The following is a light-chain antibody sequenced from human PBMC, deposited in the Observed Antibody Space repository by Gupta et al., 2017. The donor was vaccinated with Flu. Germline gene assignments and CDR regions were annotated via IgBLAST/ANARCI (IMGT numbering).Light chain of an antibody. J-gene: IGLJ1*01. CDR2: EVT. V-gene: IGLV2-23*02. Sequence: SALSQPASVSGSPGQSITLSCTGKSSDIGSYNLVSWYQQHPGKAPRLMIYEVTKRPSGGSHRFSGYKSDNAASQTIAGLQAEDEADYYCCSYAPPVSRYVFGTGTKVTVL. CDR1: SSDIGSYNL. CDR3: CSYAPPVSRYV.